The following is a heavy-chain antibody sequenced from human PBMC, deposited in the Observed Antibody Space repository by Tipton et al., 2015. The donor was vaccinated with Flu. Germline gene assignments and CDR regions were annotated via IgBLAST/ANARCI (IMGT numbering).Heavy chain of an antibody. CDR2: ISRSGSMI. Sequence: SLRLSCVASGFTFNDYYMIWIRQVPGRGLEWVSHISRSGSMIDYVDSVKGRFTVSRDNAKNSVYLQMNDLRPEDTAMYYCARDYVVVPATTADYFYGMDVWGRGTTVTVSS. CDR1: GFTFNDYY. V-gene: IGHV3-11*01. D-gene: IGHD2-2*01. J-gene: IGHJ6*02. CDR3: ARDYVVVPATTADYFYGMDV.